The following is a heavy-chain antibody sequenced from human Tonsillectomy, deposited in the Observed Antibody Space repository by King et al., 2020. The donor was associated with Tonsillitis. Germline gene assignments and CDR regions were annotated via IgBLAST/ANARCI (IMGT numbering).Heavy chain of an antibody. Sequence: VQLVESGGGLVQPGGSLRLSCAASGFTFSSYAMTWVRQAPGKGLQWASVISGSGGSTYDADSVKGRFTISRDNSKNTLYLQMNSLRAEDTAVYYCAKEGDDSPYNFDYWGQGTMVTVSS. J-gene: IGHJ4*02. CDR3: AKEGDDSPYNFDY. D-gene: IGHD1-1*01. CDR1: GFTFSSYA. CDR2: ISGSGGST. V-gene: IGHV3-23*04.